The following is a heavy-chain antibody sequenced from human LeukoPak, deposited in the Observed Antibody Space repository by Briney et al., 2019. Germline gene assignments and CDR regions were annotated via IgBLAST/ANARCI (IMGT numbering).Heavy chain of an antibody. V-gene: IGHV4-59*01. Sequence: SETLSLTCTVSGASMSDYYWSWIRQPPGKGLEWIGYIYYTGSTNYNPSLKSRVTISVDTSKNQFSLKLSSVTAADTAVYYCARESVRLYSYGPKGAFDIWGRGTMVTVSS. CDR1: GASMSDYY. D-gene: IGHD5-18*01. CDR3: ARESVRLYSYGPKGAFDI. CDR2: IYYTGST. J-gene: IGHJ3*02.